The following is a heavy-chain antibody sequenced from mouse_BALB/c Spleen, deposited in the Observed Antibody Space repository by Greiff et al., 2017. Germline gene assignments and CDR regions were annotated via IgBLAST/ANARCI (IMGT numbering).Heavy chain of an antibody. Sequence: VQLQQSGPELVKPGASVKISCKASGYSFTSYYIHWVKQRPGQGLEWIGWIFPGSGNTKYNEKFKGKATLTADTSSSTAYMQLSSLTSEDSAVYFCAREGGYSFDYWGQGTTLTVSS. CDR1: GYSFTSYY. J-gene: IGHJ2*01. CDR2: IFPGSGNT. CDR3: AREGGYSFDY. V-gene: IGHV1-66*01.